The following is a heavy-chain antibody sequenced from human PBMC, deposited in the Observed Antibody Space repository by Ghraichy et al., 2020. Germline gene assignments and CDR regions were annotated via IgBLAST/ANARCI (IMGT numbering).Heavy chain of an antibody. CDR1: GFTFSSYV. CDR3: AKEEIGYCSGGSCLPFDY. CDR2: ISYDGSNK. D-gene: IGHD2-15*01. V-gene: IGHV3-30*18. Sequence: GGSLRLSCAASGFTFSSYVMHWVRQAPGKGLEWVAVISYDGSNKYYADSVKGRFTISRDNSKNTLYLQMNSLRAEDTAVYYCAKEEIGYCSGGSCLPFDYWGQGTLVTVS. J-gene: IGHJ4*02.